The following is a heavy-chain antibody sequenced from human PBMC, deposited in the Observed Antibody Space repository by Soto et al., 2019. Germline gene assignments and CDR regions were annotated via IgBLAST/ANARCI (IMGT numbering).Heavy chain of an antibody. J-gene: IGHJ4*02. CDR2: ITDSGGTT. Sequence: GSLRLSCAASGFTFSNYAMSWVRQAPGMGLECVSSITDSGGTTYYADSVKGRFTISRDNSRNTLYLQMNSLRAEDTAIYYCAKETGPEGYWGRGSLVTVSS. CDR3: AKETGPEGY. V-gene: IGHV3-23*01. CDR1: GFTFSNYA.